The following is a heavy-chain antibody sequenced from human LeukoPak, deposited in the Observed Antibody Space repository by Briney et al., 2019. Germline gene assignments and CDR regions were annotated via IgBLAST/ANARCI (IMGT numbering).Heavy chain of an antibody. Sequence: PGGSLRHSCAASGFIFSTYSMNWVRQAPGKGLEWVSSISRSSGYIHYADSLKGRFTISRDNAKNSLYLQMNSLTATDTAVYDCASGKAGYSYLDFWVQGTLVSVGS. CDR2: ISRSSGYI. CDR3: ASGKAGYSYLDF. V-gene: IGHV3-21*01. D-gene: IGHD5-18*01. J-gene: IGHJ4*02. CDR1: GFIFSTYS.